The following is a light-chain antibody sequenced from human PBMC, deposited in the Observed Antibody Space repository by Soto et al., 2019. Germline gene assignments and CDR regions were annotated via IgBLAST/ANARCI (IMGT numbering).Light chain of an antibody. CDR3: QQYTNWPKT. J-gene: IGKJ1*01. V-gene: IGKV3D-15*01. CDR1: QSVSRK. Sequence: EIVMTQSPATLSVSPGECAALSYSVSQSVSRKLVWYQQKPGQAPRLLIYGASTRATGIPERFSGSGSGTEFTLTISSLQSEDFAVYYCQQYTNWPKTFGQGTKVEIK. CDR2: GAS.